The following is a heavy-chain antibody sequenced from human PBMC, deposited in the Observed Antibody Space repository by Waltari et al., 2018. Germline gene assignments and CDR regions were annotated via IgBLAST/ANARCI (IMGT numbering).Heavy chain of an antibody. Sequence: EVQLVESGGGLVQPGRSLRLSCAASGFTFDDYAMHWVRQAPGEGLGWVSGISWNRGSIGYADSVKGRFTISRDNAKNSLYLQMNSLRAEDTALYYCAKSHTVTTSTFDYWGQGTLVTVSS. CDR1: GFTFDDYA. CDR2: ISWNRGSI. D-gene: IGHD4-17*01. V-gene: IGHV3-9*01. J-gene: IGHJ4*02. CDR3: AKSHTVTTSTFDY.